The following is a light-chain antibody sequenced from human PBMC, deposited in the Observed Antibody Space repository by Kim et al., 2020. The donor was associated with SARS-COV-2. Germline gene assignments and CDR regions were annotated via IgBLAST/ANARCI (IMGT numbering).Light chain of an antibody. V-gene: IGLV2-11*01. CDR2: DVF. Sequence: QSALTQPRSVSGSPGQSVTISCTGTSSDVGASNYVSWYQQHPGQAPKLMIYDVFKRPSGAPDRVSGSKSGYTASLTISGLQAEDEADYFCCSYTTTSSSYVFGSGTKVTVL. CDR3: CSYTTTSSSYV. J-gene: IGLJ1*01. CDR1: SSDVGASNY.